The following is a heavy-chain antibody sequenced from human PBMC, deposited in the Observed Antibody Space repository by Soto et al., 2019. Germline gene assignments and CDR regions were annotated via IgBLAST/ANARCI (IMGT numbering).Heavy chain of an antibody. V-gene: IGHV3-11*06. CDR3: ARVSRYSSSWYDAFDI. CDR2: ISSSSSYT. CDR1: GFTFSDYY. Sequence: GGSLRLSCAASGFTFSDYYMSWIRQAPGKGLEWVSYISSSSSYTNYADSVKGRFTISRDNAKNSLYLQMNSLRAEDTAVYYCARVSRYSSSWYDAFDIWGQGTMVTVSS. D-gene: IGHD6-13*01. J-gene: IGHJ3*02.